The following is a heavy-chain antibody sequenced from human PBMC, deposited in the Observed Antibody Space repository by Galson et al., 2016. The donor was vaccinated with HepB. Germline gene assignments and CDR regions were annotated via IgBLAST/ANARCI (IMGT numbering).Heavy chain of an antibody. CDR1: GYTFTTYG. CDR3: SRDPRKIRYQLLEMYYYYYAMDV. CDR2: ISAYNGNT. V-gene: IGHV1-18*01. J-gene: IGHJ6*02. D-gene: IGHD2-2*01. Sequence: SVKVSCKASGYTFTTYGISWVRQAPGQGLEWMGWISAYNGNTNYAQKLQGRVTMTTDTSTSTAYMELRSLRSDDTAVYYCSRDPRKIRYQLLEMYYYYYAMDVWGQVTTVTVSS.